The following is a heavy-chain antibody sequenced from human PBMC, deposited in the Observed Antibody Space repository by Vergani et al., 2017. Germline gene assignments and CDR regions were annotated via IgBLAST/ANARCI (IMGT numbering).Heavy chain of an antibody. D-gene: IGHD3-3*01. CDR1: GGSISSYY. V-gene: IGHV4-4*07. J-gene: IGHJ4*02. CDR3: ARDARYYDFWSGYYRGDPFDY. Sequence: QVQLQESGPGLVKPSETLSLTCTVSGGSISSYYWSWIRQPAGKGLEWIGRIYTSGSTNYNPSRKSRVPMSVDTAKNQFSLKLSSVTAADTAVYYCARDARYYDFWSGYYRGDPFDYWGQGTLVTVSS. CDR2: IYTSGST.